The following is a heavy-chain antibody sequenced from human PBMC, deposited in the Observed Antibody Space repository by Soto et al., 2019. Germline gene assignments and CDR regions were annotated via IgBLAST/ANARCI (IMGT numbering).Heavy chain of an antibody. V-gene: IGHV4-31*03. CDR2: IYYSGST. D-gene: IGHD3-9*01. CDR3: ARVYDILTGYLAWGWGWFDP. CDR1: GGSISSGGYY. J-gene: IGHJ5*02. Sequence: QVQLQESGPGLVKPSQTLSLTCTVSGGSISSGGYYWSWIRQHPGKGLEWIGYIYYSGSTYYNPSLKSRVTISVDTSKNQFSLKLRSVTAADTAVYYCARVYDILTGYLAWGWGWFDPWGQGTLVTVSS.